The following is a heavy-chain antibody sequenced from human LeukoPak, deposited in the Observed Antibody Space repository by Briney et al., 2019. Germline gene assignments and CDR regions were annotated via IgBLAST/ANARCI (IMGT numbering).Heavy chain of an antibody. V-gene: IGHV3-23*01. Sequence: GGSLRLSCAASGFTFSSYAMSWVRQAPGKGLEWVSAISGSGGSTYYADSVKGRFTISRDNAKNSLYLQMNSLRAEDTAVYYCARSRGVYWLSAFDIWGQGTMVTVSS. D-gene: IGHD1-26*01. CDR3: ARSRGVYWLSAFDI. J-gene: IGHJ3*02. CDR1: GFTFSSYA. CDR2: ISGSGGST.